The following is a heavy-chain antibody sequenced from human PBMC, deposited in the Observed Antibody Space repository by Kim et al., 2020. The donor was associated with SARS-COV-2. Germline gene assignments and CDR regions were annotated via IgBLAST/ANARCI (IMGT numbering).Heavy chain of an antibody. D-gene: IGHD1-26*01. CDR1: GFTFSSYS. Sequence: GGSLRLSCAASGFTFSSYSMNWVRQAPGKGLEWVSYISSSSSTIYYADSLKGRFTISRDNAKNSLYLQMNSLRDEDTAVYYCARFRELPDFYYYYYMDVWGKGTTVTVSS. CDR2: ISSSSSTI. V-gene: IGHV3-48*02. J-gene: IGHJ6*03. CDR3: ARFRELPDFYYYYYMDV.